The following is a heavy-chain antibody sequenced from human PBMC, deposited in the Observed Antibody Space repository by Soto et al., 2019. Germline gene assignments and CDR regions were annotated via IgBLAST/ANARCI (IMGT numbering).Heavy chain of an antibody. CDR3: ARDAISRGLEEPYFDY. Sequence: GGSLRLSCAASGFTFSNYDMHWVRQATGKGLEWVSAIGTAGDTYYPGSVKGRFTISRENAKNSLYLQMNSLRAEDTAVYYCARDAISRGLEEPYFDYWGQGTLVTVSS. V-gene: IGHV3-13*01. J-gene: IGHJ4*02. D-gene: IGHD1-1*01. CDR1: GFTFSNYD. CDR2: IGTAGDT.